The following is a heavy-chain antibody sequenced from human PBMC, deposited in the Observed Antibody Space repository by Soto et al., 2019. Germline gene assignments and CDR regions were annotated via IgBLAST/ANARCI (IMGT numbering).Heavy chain of an antibody. V-gene: IGHV4-39*01. J-gene: IGHJ6*02. CDR1: GGSISSSSYY. Sequence: SETLSLTCTVSGGSISSSSYYWGWIRQPPGKGLEWIGSIYYSGSTYYNPSLKSRVTISVDTSKNQFSLKLSSVTAADTAVYYCARVSRGLSRGMDVWGQGTTVTVSS. D-gene: IGHD6-13*01. CDR3: ARVSRGLSRGMDV. CDR2: IYYSGST.